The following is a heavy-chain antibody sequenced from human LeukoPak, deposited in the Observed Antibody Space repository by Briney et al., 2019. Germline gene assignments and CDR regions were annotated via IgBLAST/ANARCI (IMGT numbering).Heavy chain of an antibody. V-gene: IGHV1-2*02. D-gene: IGHD1-26*01. CDR1: GYTFTGYY. J-gene: IGHJ4*02. Sequence: ASVKVSCKASGYTFTGYYMHWVRQAPGQGLEWMGWINPNSGGTNYAQKFQGRVTMTRDTSISTAYMELSRLRSDDTAVYYCAKEGMRQWELKVYYFDYWGQGTLVTVSA. CDR2: INPNSGGT. CDR3: AKEGMRQWELKVYYFDY.